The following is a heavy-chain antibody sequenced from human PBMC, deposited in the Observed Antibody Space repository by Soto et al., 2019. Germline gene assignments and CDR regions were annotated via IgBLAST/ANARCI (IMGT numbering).Heavy chain of an antibody. J-gene: IGHJ4*02. CDR3: AREDSIIIPAVSDF. V-gene: IGHV3-21*04. D-gene: IGHD2-2*01. CDR1: GFPFNNYG. CDR2: VSKSDYT. Sequence: GSLRLSCVVYGFPFNNYGINWVRQAPGKGLEWVSTVSKSDYTYYSDLVKGRFTISRDNAKNTVSLQMNTLRAEDTAVYFCAREDSIIIPAVSDFWGQGTLVTVSS.